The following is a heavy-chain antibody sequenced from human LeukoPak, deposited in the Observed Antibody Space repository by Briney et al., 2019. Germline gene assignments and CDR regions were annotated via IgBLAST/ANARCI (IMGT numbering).Heavy chain of an antibody. Sequence: GGSLRLSCAASGFTFSSYAMSWVRQAPGKGLEWVSAISGSGGSTYYADSVKGRFTISRDNSKNTLYLQMNSLRAEDTAVYYCAKAPPRVLLWFGESSPLDYWGQGTLVTVSS. D-gene: IGHD3-10*01. V-gene: IGHV3-23*01. CDR3: AKAPPRVLLWFGESSPLDY. CDR2: ISGSGGST. CDR1: GFTFSSYA. J-gene: IGHJ4*02.